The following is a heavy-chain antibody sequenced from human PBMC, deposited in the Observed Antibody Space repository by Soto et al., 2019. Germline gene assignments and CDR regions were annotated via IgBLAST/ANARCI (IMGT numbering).Heavy chain of an antibody. CDR3: AIGGRWYPSNRKPKISYFDY. D-gene: IGHD2-15*01. J-gene: IGHJ4*02. CDR2: IYYTGST. Sequence: PSETLSLTCTVSGGSISSGDYYWSWVRQSPGKGLEWIGNIYYTGSTYYNTSLKSRVTISVDTSKKQFSLKLSSVTAADTAVYYCAIGGRWYPSNRKPKISYFDYWGQGTLVTVSS. V-gene: IGHV4-30-4*01. CDR1: GGSISSGDYY.